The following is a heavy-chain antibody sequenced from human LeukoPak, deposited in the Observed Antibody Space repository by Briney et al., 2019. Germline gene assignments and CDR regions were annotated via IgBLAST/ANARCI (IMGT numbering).Heavy chain of an antibody. CDR3: ARRTAVAYFDY. V-gene: IGHV4-38-2*01. Sequence: SETLSLTCAVSGYSISSGYYWGWIRPPPGKGLEWIGSIYHSGSTYYNPSLKSRVTISVDTSKNQFSLKLSSVTAADTAVYYCARRTAVAYFDYWGQGTLVTVSS. D-gene: IGHD6-19*01. J-gene: IGHJ4*02. CDR1: GYSISSGYY. CDR2: IYHSGST.